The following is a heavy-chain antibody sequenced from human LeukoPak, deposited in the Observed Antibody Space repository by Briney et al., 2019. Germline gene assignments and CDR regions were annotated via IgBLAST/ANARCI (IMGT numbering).Heavy chain of an antibody. J-gene: IGHJ4*02. Sequence: PGGTLRLSCVASGCTFSDYTMSWLRQSPVKGLEWVAAISGSGYKTYDADSMKGRFTISTDTSKSTLYLEMNNLRAEDTALYFCARGEGQELVRCAAYWGQGTLVTVSS. V-gene: IGHV3-23*01. D-gene: IGHD6-13*01. CDR3: ARGEGQELVRCAAY. CDR2: ISGSGYKT. CDR1: GCTFSDYT.